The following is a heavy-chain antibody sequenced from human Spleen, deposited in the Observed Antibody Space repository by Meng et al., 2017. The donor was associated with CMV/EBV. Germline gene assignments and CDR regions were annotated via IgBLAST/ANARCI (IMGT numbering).Heavy chain of an antibody. CDR1: FTFSNYA. D-gene: IGHD2-2*01. CDR3: ARGTIVVVPAAGTLFDY. CDR2: ISNNGGGT. V-gene: IGHV3-64*02. J-gene: IGHJ4*02. Sequence: FTFSNYAMHWVRQAPGKGLEYVSGISNNGGGTYYVDSVKDRFTISRDNSKDTLYLQMGSLRAEDMAVYYCARGTIVVVPAAGTLFDYWGQGILVTVSS.